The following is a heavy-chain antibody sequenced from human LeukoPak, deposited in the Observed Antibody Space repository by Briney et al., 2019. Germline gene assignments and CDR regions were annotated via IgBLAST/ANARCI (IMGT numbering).Heavy chain of an antibody. CDR1: GFTFTDYS. V-gene: IGHV3-21*01. CDR2: ITSTRSYK. J-gene: IGHJ4*02. CDR3: ANDDRGVADY. Sequence: GGSLRLSCAVSGFTFTDYSLNWVRQAPGKGLEWVSSITSTRSYKYYADSVKGRFTISRDTAKTSVYLQMNSLRAEDTAVYYCANDDRGVADYWGQGTLVTVSS. D-gene: IGHD3-10*02.